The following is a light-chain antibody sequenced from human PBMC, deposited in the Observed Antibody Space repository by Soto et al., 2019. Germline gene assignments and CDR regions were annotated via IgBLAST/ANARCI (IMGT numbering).Light chain of an antibody. CDR1: QSVSSSY. V-gene: IGKV3-20*01. CDR2: GAS. J-gene: IGKJ4*01. Sequence: EIVLTQSPGTLSLSPGERATLSCRASQSVSSSYLAWYPQKPGQAPRLLIYGASSRATGIPDQFSGSGSGTDFNLTISRLEPEDFAVYYCQQYDSVLGLTFGGGTKVEIK. CDR3: QQYDSVLGLT.